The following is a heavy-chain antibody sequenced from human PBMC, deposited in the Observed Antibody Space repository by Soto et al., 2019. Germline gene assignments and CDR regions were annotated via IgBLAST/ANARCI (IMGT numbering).Heavy chain of an antibody. J-gene: IGHJ5*02. CDR1: NGSFTDYF. CDR3: VARGMTYDFLSGPHPFDP. D-gene: IGHD3-3*01. V-gene: IGHV4-34*02. Sequence: QVQLQQWGAGLLKPSETLSLTCAAHNGSFTDYFWTWIRQSPGRGLEWIGEINHRGGATYNPSLRSRVTISIDTSKNHFSLSLRSVTAADTAVYYCVARGMTYDFLSGPHPFDPWGHGTLVTVSS. CDR2: INHRGGA.